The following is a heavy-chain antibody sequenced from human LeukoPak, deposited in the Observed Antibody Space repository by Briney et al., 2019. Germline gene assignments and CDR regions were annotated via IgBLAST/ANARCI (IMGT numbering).Heavy chain of an antibody. CDR2: IYYSGST. J-gene: IGHJ5*02. D-gene: IGHD3-3*01. Sequence: SETLSLTCTVSGGSISSYYWSWIRQPPGKGLEWIGYIYYSGSTNYNPSLKSRVTMSVDTSKNQFSLKLSSVTAADTAVYYCARDVTIFGVVSSYNWFDPWGQGTLVTVSS. CDR1: GGSISSYY. V-gene: IGHV4-59*12. CDR3: ARDVTIFGVVSSYNWFDP.